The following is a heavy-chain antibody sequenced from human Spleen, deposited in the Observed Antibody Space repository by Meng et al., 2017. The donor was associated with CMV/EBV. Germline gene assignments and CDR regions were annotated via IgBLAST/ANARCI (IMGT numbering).Heavy chain of an antibody. J-gene: IGHJ5*02. CDR1: GGSISSSSYY. D-gene: IGHD6-13*01. CDR3: ARDGQQLAYNWFDP. CDR2: IYYSGST. V-gene: IGHV4-39*07. Sequence: QLQLQESGPGLVKPSETLSRTCTVSGGSISSSSYYWGWIRQPPGKGLEWIGSIYYSGSTYYNPSLKSRVTISVDTSKNQFSLKLSSVTAADTAVYYCARDGQQLAYNWFDPWGQGTLVTVSS.